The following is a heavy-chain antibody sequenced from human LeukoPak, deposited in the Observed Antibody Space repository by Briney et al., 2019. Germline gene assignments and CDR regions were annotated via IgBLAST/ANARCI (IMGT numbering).Heavy chain of an antibody. Sequence: AASVKVSCKASGYTFTSYGISWVRQAPGQGLEWMGWISAYNGNTNYAQKFQGRVTMTRDTSISTAYMELSRLRSDDTAVYYCARGLTTVTGGGNWFDPWGQGTLVTVSS. CDR3: ARGLTTVTGGGNWFDP. D-gene: IGHD4-17*01. J-gene: IGHJ5*02. CDR2: ISAYNGNT. V-gene: IGHV1-18*01. CDR1: GYTFTSYG.